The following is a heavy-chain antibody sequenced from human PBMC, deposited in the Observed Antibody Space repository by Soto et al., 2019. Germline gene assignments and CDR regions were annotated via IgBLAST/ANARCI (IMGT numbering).Heavy chain of an antibody. J-gene: IGHJ4*02. CDR3: AKGRTRSGFVGITGSGVDS. Sequence: GGSLRLSCAASGFMFSSYGMHWVRQAPGKGLEWLAVISYDGSKKYYADSVKGRFTISRDSTKNTLYLQMNSLKPEDTAVYYCAKGRTRSGFVGITGSGVDSWGQGTLVTVSS. D-gene: IGHD1-20*01. CDR2: ISYDGSKK. CDR1: GFMFSSYG. V-gene: IGHV3-30*18.